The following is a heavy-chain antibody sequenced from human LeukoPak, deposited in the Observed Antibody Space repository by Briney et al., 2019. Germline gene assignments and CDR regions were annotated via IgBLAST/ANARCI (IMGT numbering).Heavy chain of an antibody. D-gene: IGHD6-13*01. CDR1: GGSISSSSYY. CDR3: ARGGSSWSP. CDR2: IYYSGST. Sequence: SETLSLTCTVSGGSISSSSYYWGWIRQPPGKGLEWIGSIYYSGSTYYNPSLKSRVTISVDTSKNQFSLKLSSVTAADTAVYYCARGGSSWSPWGQGTLVTVSS. J-gene: IGHJ5*02. V-gene: IGHV4-39*07.